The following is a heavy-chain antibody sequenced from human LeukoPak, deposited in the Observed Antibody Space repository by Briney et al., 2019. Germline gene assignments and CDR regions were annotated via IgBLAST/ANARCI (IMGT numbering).Heavy chain of an antibody. J-gene: IGHJ4*02. CDR1: GASVNSNGYY. CDR3: ARGSIVGAMADY. D-gene: IGHD1-26*01. Sequence: PSETLSLTCSVSGASVNSNGYYWSWIRQPPGKGLEWIGEINHSGSTNYNPSLKSRVTISVDTSKNQFSLKLSPVTAADTAVYYCARGSIVGAMADYWGQGTLVTVSS. CDR2: INHSGST. V-gene: IGHV4-34*01.